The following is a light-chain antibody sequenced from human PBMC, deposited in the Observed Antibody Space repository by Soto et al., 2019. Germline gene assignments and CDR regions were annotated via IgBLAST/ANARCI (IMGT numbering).Light chain of an antibody. V-gene: IGKV1-5*01. CDR1: QSISSY. J-gene: IGKJ4*01. CDR3: QQYKSYSPFT. CDR2: DVS. Sequence: DIQMTQSPSTLSASVGDRVTIACRASQSISSYLAWYQQKPGKAPKLLIYDVSSLESGVPSRFSGSGSGTEFALTISSLQPDDFASYHCQQYKSYSPFTFGGGTKVEIK.